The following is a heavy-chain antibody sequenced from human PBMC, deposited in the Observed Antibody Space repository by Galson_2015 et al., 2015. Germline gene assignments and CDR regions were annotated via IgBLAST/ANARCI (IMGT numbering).Heavy chain of an antibody. Sequence: CAISGDSVSSNSAAWNWIRQSPSRGLEWLGRTYYRSKWYNDYAVSVKSRITINPDTSKNQFSLQLNSVTPEDTAVYYCARATPFSSREAYYYYYYMDVWGKGTTVTVSS. D-gene: IGHD6-13*01. V-gene: IGHV6-1*01. CDR1: GDSVSSNSAA. CDR3: ARATPFSSREAYYYYYYMDV. J-gene: IGHJ6*03. CDR2: TYYRSKWYN.